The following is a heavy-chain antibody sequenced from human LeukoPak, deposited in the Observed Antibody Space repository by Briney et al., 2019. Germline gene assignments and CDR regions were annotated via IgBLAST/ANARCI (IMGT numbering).Heavy chain of an antibody. CDR2: FDPEDGET. CDR3: ATGSWYYYYYYMDV. V-gene: IGHV1-24*01. J-gene: IGHJ6*03. D-gene: IGHD1-26*01. CDR1: GYTLTELS. Sequence: ASVKVSCKXSGYTLTELSMHWVRQAPGKGLEWMGGFDPEDGETIYSQKFQGRVTMTEDTSTDTAYMELSSLRSEDTAVYYCATGSWYYYYYYMDVWGKGTTVTVSS.